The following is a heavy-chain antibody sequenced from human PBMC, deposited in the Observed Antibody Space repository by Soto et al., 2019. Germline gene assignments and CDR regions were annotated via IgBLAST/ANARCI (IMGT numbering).Heavy chain of an antibody. CDR3: ARDEGGVITAAEGGFGMDV. Sequence: LSLTCTVSGVSVSSGIYYWSWIRQPPGKGLEWIGYIYYSGSTNYNPSLKSRVTISLDTSKNQFSLKLSSVSPADTAVYYCARDEGGVITAAEGGFGMDVWGQGTTVTVSS. V-gene: IGHV4-61*01. CDR1: GVSVSSGIYY. J-gene: IGHJ6*02. D-gene: IGHD6-13*01. CDR2: IYYSGST.